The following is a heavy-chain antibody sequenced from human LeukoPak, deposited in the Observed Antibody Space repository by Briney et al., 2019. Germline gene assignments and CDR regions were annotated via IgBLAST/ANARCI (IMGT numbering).Heavy chain of an antibody. V-gene: IGHV1-46*01. CDR3: ARDGCSSSICQAGGNWFDP. J-gene: IGHJ5*02. D-gene: IGHD2-2*01. CDR2: INPSGGST. Sequence: DSVKVSCKASGYTFTSYHMHWVRQAPGQGLEWMGIINPSGGSTSYAQKFQGRVTMTRDTSTSTVYMELSSLRFEDTAVYYCARDGCSSSICQAGGNWFDPWGQGTLVTVSS. CDR1: GYTFTSYH.